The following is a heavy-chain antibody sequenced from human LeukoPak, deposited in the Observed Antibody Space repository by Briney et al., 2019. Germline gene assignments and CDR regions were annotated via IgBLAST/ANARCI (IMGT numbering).Heavy chain of an antibody. J-gene: IGHJ4*02. V-gene: IGHV5-51*01. CDR2: IYPGDSDT. Sequence: GGSLKISCKGSGSRFASYWIGWLRQLPGKGLEWLGVIYPGDSDTTYSPSFQGQVTISADKSINTAYLQWSSLKASDTAMYYCARPEGASGSYYNPFDYWGQGTLVTVSS. CDR1: GSRFASYW. CDR3: ARPEGASGSYYNPFDY. D-gene: IGHD3-10*01.